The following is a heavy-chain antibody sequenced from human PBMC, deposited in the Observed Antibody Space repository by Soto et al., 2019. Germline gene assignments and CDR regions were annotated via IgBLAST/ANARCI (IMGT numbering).Heavy chain of an antibody. CDR3: ANGRYSSPPGMDV. CDR2: ILNDGSSE. D-gene: IGHD2-15*01. CDR1: VFIVRTYG. Sequence: GSLRLSCAASVFIVRTYGMHWVRQAPGKGLEWVALILNDGSSEYYADSVKGRFTISRDNSKNMLYLQMNSLRVEDTAMYYCANGRYSSPPGMDVWGQGTTVTVSS. V-gene: IGHV3-30*18. J-gene: IGHJ6*02.